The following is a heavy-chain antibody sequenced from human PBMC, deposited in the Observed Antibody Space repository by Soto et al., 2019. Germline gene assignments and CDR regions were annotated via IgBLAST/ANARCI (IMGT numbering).Heavy chain of an antibody. Sequence: QLQLQESGSGLVKPSQTLSLTCAVSGGSISSGGYSWSWIRQPPGKGLEWVGYIYHSGSTYYSPSLKSQVTKSVDRSKNLFSLNLSSVSTADTAVYYCARGKVRMGVWGQGTTVTGSS. CDR3: ARGKVRMGV. V-gene: IGHV4-30-2*01. CDR1: GGSISSGGYS. CDR2: IYHSGST. D-gene: IGHD2-2*01. J-gene: IGHJ6*02.